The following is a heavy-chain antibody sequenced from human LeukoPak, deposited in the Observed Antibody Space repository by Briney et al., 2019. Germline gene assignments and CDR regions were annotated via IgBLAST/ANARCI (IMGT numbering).Heavy chain of an antibody. CDR1: GGSISSYY. V-gene: IGHV4-4*07. J-gene: IGHJ4*02. CDR3: ARDRGYLYYDYVWGSYRKSYFDY. CDR2: IYTSGST. Sequence: PSETLSLTCTVSGGSISSYYWSWIRQPPGKGLEWIGRIYTSGSTNYNPSLKSRVTMSVDTSKNQFSLKLSSVTAADTAVYYCARDRGYLYYDYVWGSYRKSYFDYWGQGTLVTVSS. D-gene: IGHD3-16*02.